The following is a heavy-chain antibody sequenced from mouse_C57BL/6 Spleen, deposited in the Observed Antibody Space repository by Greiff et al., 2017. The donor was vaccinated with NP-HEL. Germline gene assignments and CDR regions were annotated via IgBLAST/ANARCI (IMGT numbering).Heavy chain of an antibody. J-gene: IGHJ4*01. CDR2: IYPRSGNT. Sequence: QVQLQQSGAELARPGASVKLSCKASGYTFTSYGISWVKQRTGQGLEWIGEIYPRSGNTYYNEKFKGKATLTADKSSSTAYMELRSLTSEDSAVYFCARPYGYDGGYYAMDYWGQGTSVTVSS. CDR1: GYTFTSYG. CDR3: ARPYGYDGGYYAMDY. V-gene: IGHV1-81*01. D-gene: IGHD2-2*01.